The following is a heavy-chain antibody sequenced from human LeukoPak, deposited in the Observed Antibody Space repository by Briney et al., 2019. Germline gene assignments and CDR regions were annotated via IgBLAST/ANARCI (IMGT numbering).Heavy chain of an antibody. J-gene: IGHJ4*02. CDR1: GGSIRSNSYY. CDR3: ARKIAAGNPSHFDY. Sequence: SETLSLTCTVSGGSIRSNSYYWSWLRQPPGKGLEWIGYIYYSGNTYYNPSLKSRVTISLDTSKNQFSLKMNSMTAADTAVYYCARKIAAGNPSHFDYWGQGSLVTASS. V-gene: IGHV4-61*01. CDR2: IYYSGNT. D-gene: IGHD6-13*01.